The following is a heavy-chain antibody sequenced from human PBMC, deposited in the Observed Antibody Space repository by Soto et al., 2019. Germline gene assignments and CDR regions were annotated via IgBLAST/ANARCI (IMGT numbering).Heavy chain of an antibody. V-gene: IGHV3-30*18. CDR1: GFTFSSYG. CDR3: AKDWTIFGVVIPWSMDV. J-gene: IGHJ6*02. D-gene: IGHD3-3*01. Sequence: QVQLVESGGGVVQPGRSLRLSCAASGFTFSSYGMHWVRQAPGKGLEWVAVISYDGSNKYYADSVKGRFTISRDNSKNTPYLQMNSLRAEDTAVYYCAKDWTIFGVVIPWSMDVWGQGTTVTVSS. CDR2: ISYDGSNK.